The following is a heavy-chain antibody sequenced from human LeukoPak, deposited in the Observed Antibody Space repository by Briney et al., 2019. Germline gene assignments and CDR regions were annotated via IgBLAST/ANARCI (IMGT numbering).Heavy chain of an antibody. CDR1: GFTFSSYE. CDR3: ARALTTIMAPG. J-gene: IGHJ4*02. Sequence: GGSLRLSCAASGFTFSSYEMNWLRQAPGKGLEWVSYISSSCSTIYYADSVKGRFTISRDNDKNSLYLQMKSLRADDTAVYYCARALTTIMAPGGGQGTLVTVSS. D-gene: IGHD5-24*01. V-gene: IGHV3-48*03. CDR2: ISSSCSTI.